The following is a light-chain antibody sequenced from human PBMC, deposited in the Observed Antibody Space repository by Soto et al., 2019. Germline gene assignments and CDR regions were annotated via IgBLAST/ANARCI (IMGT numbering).Light chain of an antibody. Sequence: EIVMTQSPASLSVSPGERATLSCRASQSVSSNLAWYQQKPGQAPRLLIYAASTRATGTPTRFSGSGSGTEFTLTISSLQSEDFAVYYCKQYNNWPPWTFGQGTKVEIK. CDR2: AAS. V-gene: IGKV3-15*01. J-gene: IGKJ1*01. CDR3: KQYNNWPPWT. CDR1: QSVSSN.